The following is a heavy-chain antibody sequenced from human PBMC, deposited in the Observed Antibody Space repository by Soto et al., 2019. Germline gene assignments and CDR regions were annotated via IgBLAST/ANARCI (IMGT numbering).Heavy chain of an antibody. J-gene: IGHJ4*02. Sequence: QVPLVQSGPEMKKPGASVRVSCSTSGYTFTMYGITWVRQTPGQGLEWMGWISGSSGSTEYAEKFRDRVTMTTDTSTNTAYMELRSLRSDDTAVYYCGRLSNCSNGKCYGYYFDYWGQGTLVTVSS. CDR3: GRLSNCSNGKCYGYYFDY. CDR2: ISGSSGST. V-gene: IGHV1-18*01. CDR1: GYTFTMYG. D-gene: IGHD2-2*01.